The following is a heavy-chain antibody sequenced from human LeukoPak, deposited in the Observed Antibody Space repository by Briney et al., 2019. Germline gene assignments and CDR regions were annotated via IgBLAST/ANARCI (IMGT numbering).Heavy chain of an antibody. Sequence: GGSLRLSCAASGFMFSSYAMTWVRQAPGKGLEWVSGISGSGGSTYYADSVKGRFTISRDNSKKTLYLQMSSLRAEDAAVYYCAKAGSGWYYSFDSWGQGTLVTVSS. J-gene: IGHJ4*02. CDR2: ISGSGGST. V-gene: IGHV3-23*01. D-gene: IGHD6-19*01. CDR1: GFMFSSYA. CDR3: AKAGSGWYYSFDS.